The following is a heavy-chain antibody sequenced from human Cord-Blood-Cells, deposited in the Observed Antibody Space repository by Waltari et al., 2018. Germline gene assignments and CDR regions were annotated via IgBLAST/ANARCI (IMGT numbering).Heavy chain of an antibody. CDR3: AKGGYSSSWYSRFDP. Sequence: AQLLESGACLVQPGVSLRLYCAASGFTFSDYAMRSVRQAPGKGLEWVSAISGSGGSTYYADSVKGPFTISRDNSKNTLYLQRNSLRAEDTAVYDCAKGGYSSSWYSRFDPWGQGTLVTVSS. V-gene: IGHV3-23*01. J-gene: IGHJ5*02. CDR1: GFTFSDYA. D-gene: IGHD6-13*01. CDR2: ISGSGGST.